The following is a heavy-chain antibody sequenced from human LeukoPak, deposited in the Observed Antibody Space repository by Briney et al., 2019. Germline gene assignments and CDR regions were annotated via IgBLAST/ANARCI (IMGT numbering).Heavy chain of an antibody. D-gene: IGHD5-12*01. CDR3: ARDGRPSGYDYFFDY. Sequence: GGSLRVSRAASGFTFRSYTMHWVRQAPGKRLERVAVIAYNGSNKYYAGFVKGRFIISRDNSKNWLYLEMSSLRAEDTAVYYCARDGRPSGYDYFFDYWSQGTLVTVYS. CDR2: IAYNGSNK. CDR1: GFTFRSYT. J-gene: IGHJ4*02. V-gene: IGHV3-30*04.